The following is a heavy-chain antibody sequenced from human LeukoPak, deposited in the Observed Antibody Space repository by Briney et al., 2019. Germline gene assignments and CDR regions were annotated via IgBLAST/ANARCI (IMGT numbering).Heavy chain of an antibody. CDR3: ARGDFYDGGGRNWFDP. V-gene: IGHV4-31*03. CDR1: GGSISSGGYY. D-gene: IGHD3-16*01. J-gene: IGHJ5*02. CDR2: IYYSGST. Sequence: SETLSLTCTVSGGSISSGGYYWSWIRQHPGKGLEWIGYIYYSGSTYYNPSLKSRVTISVDTSKNQFSLKLSSVTAADTAVYYCARGDFYDGGGRNWFDPWGQGTLVTVSS.